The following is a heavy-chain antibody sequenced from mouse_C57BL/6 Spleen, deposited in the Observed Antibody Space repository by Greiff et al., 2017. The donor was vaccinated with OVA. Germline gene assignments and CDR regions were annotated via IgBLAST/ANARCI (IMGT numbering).Heavy chain of an antibody. CDR3: AKHEDEGITTQLAY. V-gene: IGHV1-62-2*01. Sequence: QVQLKQSGAELVKPGASVKLSCKASGYTFTEYTIHWVKQRSGQGLEWIGWFYPGSGSIKYNEKFKDKATLTADKSSSTVYLELSRLTSEDSAVYVSAKHEDEGITTQLAYWGQGTLVTVSA. J-gene: IGHJ3*01. D-gene: IGHD1-1*01. CDR1: GYTFTEYT. CDR2: FYPGSGSI.